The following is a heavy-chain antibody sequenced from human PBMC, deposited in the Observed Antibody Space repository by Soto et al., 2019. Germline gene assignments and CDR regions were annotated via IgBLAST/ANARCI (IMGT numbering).Heavy chain of an antibody. V-gene: IGHV1-58*02. D-gene: IGHD2-15*01. CDR1: GSGFIRSG. J-gene: IGHJ6*02. CDR2: IVVASGQT. CDR3: SADRPDIGVGWWV. Sequence: VKVSCKASGSGFIRSGIQWVRQAHGQRLEWIGWIVVASGQTNYAQNFRGRVAITRDTSTATAYIELTGLTSEDTAVYFCSADRPDIGVGWWVWGQGTTVTVSS.